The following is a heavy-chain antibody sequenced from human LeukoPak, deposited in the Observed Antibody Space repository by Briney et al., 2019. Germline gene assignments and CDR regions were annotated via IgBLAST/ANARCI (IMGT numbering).Heavy chain of an antibody. CDR3: ARLWGKFDAFDI. J-gene: IGHJ3*02. Sequence: ASVKVSCKASGYTFTGYGISWVRQAPGQGLEGMGWISAHNGNTNYAQKLQGRVTMTTDTSTSTAYMELRSLRSDDTAVYYCARLWGKFDAFDIWGQGTMVTVSS. CDR1: GYTFTGYG. V-gene: IGHV1-18*01. CDR2: ISAHNGNT. D-gene: IGHD7-27*01.